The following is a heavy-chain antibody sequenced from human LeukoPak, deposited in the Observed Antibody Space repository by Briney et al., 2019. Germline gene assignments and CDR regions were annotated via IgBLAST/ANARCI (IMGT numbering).Heavy chain of an antibody. CDR1: GFTFSDYY. D-gene: IGHD4-17*01. J-gene: IGHJ5*02. CDR2: ISSSGSTI. V-gene: IGHV3-11*04. CDR3: ARAPYGDNNWFDP. Sequence: GGSLRLSCAASGFTFSDYYMSRIRQAPGKGLEWVSYISSSGSTIYYADSVKGRFTISRDNAKNSLYLQMNSLRAEDTAVYYCARAPYGDNNWFDPWGQGTLVTVSS.